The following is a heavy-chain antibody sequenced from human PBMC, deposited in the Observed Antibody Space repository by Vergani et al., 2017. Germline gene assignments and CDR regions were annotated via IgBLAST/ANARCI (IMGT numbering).Heavy chain of an antibody. Sequence: QVRLEESGPGLVKPSETLSLTCSVSGYSIGRGFYWAWSRQSPGEGLQWLTSIHNRGKTYHNPSLKSRVSVSLDTSKNRFSLNLTSVTATDTAIYYCARSQGDYGYFDLWGPGSLVTVSS. CDR1: GYSIGRGFY. D-gene: IGHD4-17*01. J-gene: IGHJ2*01. CDR2: IHNRGKT. CDR3: ARSQGDYGYFDL. V-gene: IGHV4-38-2*01.